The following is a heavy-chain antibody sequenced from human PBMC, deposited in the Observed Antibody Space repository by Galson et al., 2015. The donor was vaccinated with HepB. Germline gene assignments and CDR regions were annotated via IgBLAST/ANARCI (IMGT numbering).Heavy chain of an antibody. CDR2: IYSGGST. CDR3: ARSNGDYEDY. D-gene: IGHD4-17*01. J-gene: IGHJ4*02. V-gene: IGHV3-53*04. CDR1: GFSVSTNY. Sequence: SLRLSCAASGFSVSTNYMSWVRQAPGKGLEWVSVIYSGGSTYYADSVKGRFTISRHNSKNTLHLQMNSLRAEDTAVYYCARSNGDYEDYWGQGTLVTVSS.